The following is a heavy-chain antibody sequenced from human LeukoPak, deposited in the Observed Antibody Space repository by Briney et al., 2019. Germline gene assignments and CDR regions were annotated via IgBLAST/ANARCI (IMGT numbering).Heavy chain of an antibody. V-gene: IGHV3-23*01. D-gene: IGHD3-16*02. J-gene: IGHJ4*02. CDR2: ISGGGGST. CDR1: GFTFSSYA. Sequence: GGSLRLSCAASGFTFSSYAMSWVRQAPGKGLEWVSAISGGGGSTYYADSVKGRFTISRDNSKNTLYLQMNSLRAEDTAVYYCAKQTFGGVLVIPPFDYWGQGTLVTVSS. CDR3: AKQTFGGVLVIPPFDY.